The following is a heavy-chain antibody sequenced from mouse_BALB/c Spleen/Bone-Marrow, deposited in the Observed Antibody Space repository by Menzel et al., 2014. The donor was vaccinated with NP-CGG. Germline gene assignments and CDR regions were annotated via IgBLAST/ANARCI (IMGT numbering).Heavy chain of an antibody. V-gene: IGHV1-80*01. CDR2: IYPGDTDI. Sequence: QVQLQQSGAELVRPGSSVKISCKASGYAFSNYWMNWVKQRPGQGLEWIGQIYPGDTDIHYNGKFKGKATLTADKSSSTAYMQRSSLTSEDSAVYFCASRGDNSYAMDYWGQGTSVTVSS. J-gene: IGHJ4*01. CDR1: GYAFSNYW. D-gene: IGHD1-3*01. CDR3: ASRGDNSYAMDY.